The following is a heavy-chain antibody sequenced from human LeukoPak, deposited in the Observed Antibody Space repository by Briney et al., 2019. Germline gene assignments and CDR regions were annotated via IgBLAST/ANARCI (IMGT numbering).Heavy chain of an antibody. CDR3: ARGTGVVGATAY. J-gene: IGHJ4*02. CDR1: GFTFSSYG. D-gene: IGHD1-26*01. Sequence: GGSLRLSCAASGFTFSSYGMHWVRQAPGKGLEWVAVISYDGSNKYYADSVKGRFTISRDNSKNTLYLQMNSLRAEDTAVYYCARGTGVVGATAYWGQGTLVTVSS. V-gene: IGHV3-30*03. CDR2: ISYDGSNK.